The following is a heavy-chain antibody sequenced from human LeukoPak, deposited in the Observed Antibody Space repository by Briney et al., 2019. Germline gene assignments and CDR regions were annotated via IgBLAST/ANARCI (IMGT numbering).Heavy chain of an antibody. V-gene: IGHV1-8*02. Sequence: ASVKVSCKASGYTFTGYYMHWVRQAPGQGLEWMGWINPNSGNTGYAQKFQGRVTMTRNTSISTAYMELSSLRSEDTAVYYCARGNYDILTGYYRRWFDPWGQGTLVTVSS. CDR1: GYTFTGYY. J-gene: IGHJ5*02. D-gene: IGHD3-9*01. CDR3: ARGNYDILTGYYRRWFDP. CDR2: INPNSGNT.